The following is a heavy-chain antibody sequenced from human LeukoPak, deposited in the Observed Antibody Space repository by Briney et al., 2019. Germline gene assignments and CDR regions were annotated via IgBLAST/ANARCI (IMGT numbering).Heavy chain of an antibody. CDR2: ISSSSSTI. J-gene: IGHJ4*02. Sequence: QPGGSLRLSCAASGFTFSSYSMNWVRQAPGKGLEWVSYISSSSSTIYYADSVKGRFTISRDNSKNSLYLQMNSLRTEDTALYYCAKAAPYYDILTGYPDYWGQGTLVTVSS. CDR3: AKAAPYYDILTGYPDY. CDR1: GFTFSSYS. V-gene: IGHV3-48*04. D-gene: IGHD3-9*01.